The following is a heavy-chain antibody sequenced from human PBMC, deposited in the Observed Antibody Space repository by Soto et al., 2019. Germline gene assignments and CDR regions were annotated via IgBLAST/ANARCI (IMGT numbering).Heavy chain of an antibody. J-gene: IGHJ6*02. V-gene: IGHV1-69*13. Sequence: ASVKVSCKASGGTFNSYAISWVRQAPGQGLEWMGGIIPIFGTANYAQKFQGRVTITADESTSTAYMELSSLRSEDTAVYYCASPLQLFELDYYYYGMDVWGQGTTVTVSS. CDR2: IIPIFGTA. D-gene: IGHD2-21*01. CDR3: ASPLQLFELDYYYYGMDV. CDR1: GGTFNSYA.